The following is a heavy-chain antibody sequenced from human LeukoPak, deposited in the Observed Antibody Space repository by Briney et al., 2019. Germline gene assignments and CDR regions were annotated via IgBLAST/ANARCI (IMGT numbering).Heavy chain of an antibody. J-gene: IGHJ6*02. Sequence: SETLSLTCTVSGGSISSGGYYWYWIRQHPGQGLEWIGYIYYSGSTYYNPSLKSRLTISVDTSKNQFSLKLSSVTAADTAVYYCAREVVPAASAMDVWGQGTTVTVSS. D-gene: IGHD2-2*01. CDR3: AREVVPAASAMDV. CDR1: GGSISSGGYY. CDR2: IYYSGST. V-gene: IGHV4-31*03.